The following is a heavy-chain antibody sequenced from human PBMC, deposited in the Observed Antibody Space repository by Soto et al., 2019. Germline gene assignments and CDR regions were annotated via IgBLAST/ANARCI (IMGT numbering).Heavy chain of an antibody. J-gene: IGHJ5*02. CDR2: INPSGGST. Sequence: ASVKVSCKASGYTFTSYYMHWVRQAPGQGLEWMGIINPSGGSTSYAQKFQGRVTMTRDTSTSTVYMELSSLRSEDTAVYYSARGQQQLGLWFDPWAREPWSPSP. CDR3: ARGQQQLGLWFDP. D-gene: IGHD6-13*01. CDR1: GYTFTSYY. V-gene: IGHV1-46*01.